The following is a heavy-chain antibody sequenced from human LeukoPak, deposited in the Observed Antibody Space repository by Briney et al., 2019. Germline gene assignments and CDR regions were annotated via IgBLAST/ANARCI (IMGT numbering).Heavy chain of an antibody. CDR2: IWYDGSNK. CDR1: GFTFSSYG. CDR3: AKELVMALDY. J-gene: IGHJ4*02. V-gene: IGHV3-33*06. Sequence: GRSLRLSCAASGFTFSSYGMHWVRQAPGKGLEWVAVIWYDGSNKYYADSVKGRFTISRDNSKNTLYLQMNSLRAEDTAVYYCAKELVMALDYWGQGTLVTVSS. D-gene: IGHD2/OR15-2a*01.